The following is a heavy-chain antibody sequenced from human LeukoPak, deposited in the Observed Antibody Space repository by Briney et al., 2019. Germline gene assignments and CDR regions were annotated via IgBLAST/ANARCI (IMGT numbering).Heavy chain of an antibody. CDR2: ISYSGST. J-gene: IGHJ5*02. CDR3: ARLPSYSSSQNWIDP. Sequence: SETLSLTCTVSGDSINNYYWNWIRQSPGKGLEWIGYISYSGSTKYNPSLKSRVTISGDTLNNQFSLRLNFVTVADTAMYYCARLPSYSSSQNWIDPWGQGTLVTVSS. V-gene: IGHV4-59*01. D-gene: IGHD2-2*01. CDR1: GDSINNYY.